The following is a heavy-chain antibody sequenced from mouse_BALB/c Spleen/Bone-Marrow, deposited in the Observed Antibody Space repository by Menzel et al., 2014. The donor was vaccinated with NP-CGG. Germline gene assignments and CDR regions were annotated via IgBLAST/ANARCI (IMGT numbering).Heavy chain of an antibody. CDR3: ARRYDASYALDY. CDR1: GFSLTNYG. V-gene: IGHV2-2*02. J-gene: IGHJ4*01. CDR2: IWTGGST. Sequence: VQGVESGPGLVQPSQSLSITCTVSGFSLTNYGVHWVRQSPGKGLEWLGVIWTGGSTDYNAAFISRLSISKDNSKSQVFFKMNSLQANDTAIYYCARRYDASYALDYWGQGTSVTVSS. D-gene: IGHD2-14*01.